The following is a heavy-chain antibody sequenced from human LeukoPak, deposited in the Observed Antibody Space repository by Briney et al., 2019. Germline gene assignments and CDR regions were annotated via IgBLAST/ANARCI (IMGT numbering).Heavy chain of an antibody. CDR3: ARDRDDYVWGSYPAGDH. D-gene: IGHD3-16*02. Sequence: PGGSLRPSCAASGFTFNIYWMHWVRQAPGKGLVWVSRINSDGSSTSHADSVKGRFTISRDNAKSTLYLQMTSLRDEDTAVYYCARDRDDYVWGSYPAGDHWGQGTLVTVSS. CDR1: GFTFNIYW. J-gene: IGHJ4*02. CDR2: INSDGSST. V-gene: IGHV3-74*01.